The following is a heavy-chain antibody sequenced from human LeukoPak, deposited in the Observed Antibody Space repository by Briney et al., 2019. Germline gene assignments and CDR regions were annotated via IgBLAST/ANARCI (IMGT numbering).Heavy chain of an antibody. V-gene: IGHV4-34*01. J-gene: IGHJ5*02. Sequence: SETLSLTCAVYGGSFSGYYWSWIRQPPGKGLEWIGEINHSGSTNYNPSLKSRVTISVDTSKNQFSLKLSSVTAADTAVYYCARGGAYYDTLTGPRWFDPWGQGTLVTVSS. D-gene: IGHD3-9*01. CDR2: INHSGST. CDR1: GGSFSGYY. CDR3: ARGGAYYDTLTGPRWFDP.